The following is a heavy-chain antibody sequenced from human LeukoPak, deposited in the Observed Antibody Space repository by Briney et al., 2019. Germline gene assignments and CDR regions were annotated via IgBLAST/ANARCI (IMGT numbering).Heavy chain of an antibody. CDR2: FYNSGST. Sequence: SETLSLTCTVSGGSISSSSYYWGWIRQPPGKGPEWIGSFYNSGSTYYNPSLKSRVTISVDTSKNQFSLRLTSVTAADTAVYYCSRGGQGIAAAGNDEIFDYWGQGTLVTVSS. V-gene: IGHV4-39*07. CDR3: SRGGQGIAAAGNDEIFDY. D-gene: IGHD6-13*01. CDR1: GGSISSSSYY. J-gene: IGHJ4*02.